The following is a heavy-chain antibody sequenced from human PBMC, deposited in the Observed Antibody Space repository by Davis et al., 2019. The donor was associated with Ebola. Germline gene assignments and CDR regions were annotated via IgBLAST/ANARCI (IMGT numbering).Heavy chain of an antibody. D-gene: IGHD4-17*01. CDR2: VGRLSSLL. V-gene: IGHV3-48*01. J-gene: IGHJ4*02. CDR3: ARVTNLGY. CDR1: GFTFMNYG. Sequence: GESLKISCAASGFTFMNYGMHWVRQAPGEGLEWVAYVGRLSSLLYYADSVKGRFTISRDNSKNTLYLQMNSLRAEDTAVYYCARVTNLGYWGQGTLVTVSS.